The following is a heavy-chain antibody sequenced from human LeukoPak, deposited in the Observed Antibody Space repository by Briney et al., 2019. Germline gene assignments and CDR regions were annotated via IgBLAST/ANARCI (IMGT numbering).Heavy chain of an antibody. D-gene: IGHD3-10*01. J-gene: IGHJ4*02. CDR1: GFTFSSYA. CDR2: ISGSGGST. CDR3: AKEEDYYGSGSYFY. Sequence: PGGSLRLSCAAPGFTFSSYAMSWVRQAPGKGLEWVSAISGSGGSTYYADSVKGRFTISRDNSKNTLYLQMNSLRAEDTAVYYCAKEEDYYGSGSYFYWGQGTLVTVSS. V-gene: IGHV3-23*01.